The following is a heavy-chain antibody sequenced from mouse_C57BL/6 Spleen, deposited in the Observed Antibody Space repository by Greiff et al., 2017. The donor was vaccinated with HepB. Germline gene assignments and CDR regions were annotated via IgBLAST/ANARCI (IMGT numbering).Heavy chain of an antibody. J-gene: IGHJ3*01. D-gene: IGHD2-4*01. Sequence: QVHVKQPGTELVKPGASVKLSCKASGYTFTSYWMHWVKQRPGQGLEWIGNINPSNGGTNYNEKFKSKATLTVDKSSSTAYMQLSSLTSEDSAVYYCARGFYYDYDGFAYWGQGTLVTVSA. CDR3: ARGFYYDYDGFAY. CDR1: GYTFTSYW. CDR2: INPSNGGT. V-gene: IGHV1-53*01.